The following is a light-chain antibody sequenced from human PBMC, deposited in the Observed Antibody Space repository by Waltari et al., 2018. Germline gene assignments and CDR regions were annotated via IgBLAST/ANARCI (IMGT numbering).Light chain of an antibody. Sequence: QSVLTQPPSASGTPGQRVTITCSGSRSNIGAEVVNWYQVLPGTAPKLLMYSTNQRPARVPERFSGSKSGTSASLAISGLQSEDEADYYCATWDYSLDGQVFGGGTKLTVL. CDR2: STN. J-gene: IGLJ3*02. CDR1: RSNIGAEV. CDR3: ATWDYSLDGQV. V-gene: IGLV1-44*01.